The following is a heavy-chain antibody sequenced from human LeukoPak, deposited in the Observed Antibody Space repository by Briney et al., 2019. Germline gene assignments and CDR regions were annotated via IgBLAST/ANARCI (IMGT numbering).Heavy chain of an antibody. CDR3: ARRLVRFHGFDP. V-gene: IGHV4-34*01. D-gene: IGHD6-6*01. J-gene: IGHJ5*02. CDR2: INHSGST. Sequence: PSETLSLTCTVSGGSISSYYWSWIRQPPGKGLEWIGEINHSGSTNYNPSLKSRVTISVDTSKNQFSLKLSSVTAADTAVYYCARRLVRFHGFDPWGQGTLVTVSS. CDR1: GGSISSYY.